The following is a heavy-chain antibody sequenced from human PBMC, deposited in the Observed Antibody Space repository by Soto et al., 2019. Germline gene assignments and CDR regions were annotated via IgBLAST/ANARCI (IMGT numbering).Heavy chain of an antibody. CDR1: GYSFSGHF. V-gene: IGHV1-2*02. J-gene: IGHJ4*02. CDR3: ERGSQTLRKCHGGSCYSKFDY. D-gene: IGHD2-15*01. Sequence: ASVKVSCKVSGYSFSGHFMHWVRQAPGQGPEWMGWINPSTGGRNLAQKFQGRVTMTRDTSISTAYMELSGLTSDDTAIYYCERGSQTLRKCHGGSCYSKFDYWGQGTLVTVSS. CDR2: INPSTGGR.